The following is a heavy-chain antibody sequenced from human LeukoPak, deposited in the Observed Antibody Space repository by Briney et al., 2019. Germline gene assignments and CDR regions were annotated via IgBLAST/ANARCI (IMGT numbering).Heavy chain of an antibody. V-gene: IGHV1-3*01. J-gene: IGHJ4*02. Sequence: ASVKVSCKASGYTFTSYAMHWVRQAPGQRLEWMGWINAGNGNTKYSQKFQGRGTITRDTSASTAYMELSSLRSEDTAVYYCVRFWRYDSSGYYRDYWGQGTLVTVSS. D-gene: IGHD3-22*01. CDR2: INAGNGNT. CDR1: GYTFTSYA. CDR3: VRFWRYDSSGYYRDY.